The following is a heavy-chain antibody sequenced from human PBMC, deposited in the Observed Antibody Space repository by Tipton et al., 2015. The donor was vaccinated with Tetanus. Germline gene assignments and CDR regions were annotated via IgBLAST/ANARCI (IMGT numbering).Heavy chain of an antibody. CDR2: ISYDGSNK. J-gene: IGHJ4*02. D-gene: IGHD6-13*01. CDR3: ARSMQHGYSSSFSPD. V-gene: IGHV3-30-3*01. Sequence: SLRLSCAASGFTFSSYAMHWVRQAPGKGLEWVAVISYDGSNKYYADSVKGRFTISRDNSKNTLYLQMNSLRAEDTAVYYCARSMQHGYSSSFSPDWGQGTLVTVSS. CDR1: GFTFSSYA.